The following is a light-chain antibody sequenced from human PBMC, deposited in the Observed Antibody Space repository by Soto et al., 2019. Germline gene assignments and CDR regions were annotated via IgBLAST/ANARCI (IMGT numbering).Light chain of an antibody. CDR1: SSNIGSNT. Sequence: VLTQPPSASGTPGQRVTISCSGSSSNIGSNTVNWYQQLPGTTPKLLIYSNDQRPSGVPDRFSGSKSGTSASLAISGLQSVDEADYYCAAWDESLSGYVFGTGTKVTVL. J-gene: IGLJ1*01. V-gene: IGLV1-44*01. CDR2: SND. CDR3: AAWDESLSGYV.